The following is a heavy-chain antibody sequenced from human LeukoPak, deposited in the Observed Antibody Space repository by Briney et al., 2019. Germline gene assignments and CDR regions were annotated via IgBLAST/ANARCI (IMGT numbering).Heavy chain of an antibody. J-gene: IGHJ4*02. D-gene: IGHD5-18*01. CDR3: ARGAMAGPFDC. CDR1: GFTFSSYE. Sequence: GGSLRLSCAASGFTFSSYEMKWVRQAPGKGLEWVSYISSSASTKYYADSVKGRFTISRDNAKNSLYLQMNSLRAEDTAVYYCARGAMAGPFDCWGQGTLVIVSS. CDR2: ISSSASTK. V-gene: IGHV3-48*03.